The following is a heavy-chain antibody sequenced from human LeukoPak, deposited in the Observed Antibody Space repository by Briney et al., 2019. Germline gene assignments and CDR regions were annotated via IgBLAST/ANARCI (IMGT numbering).Heavy chain of an antibody. J-gene: IGHJ3*02. CDR1: GGSISGTSYY. CDR3: ARDYGDEYDAFDI. V-gene: IGHV4-39*07. D-gene: IGHD4-17*01. CDR2: IYYSGST. Sequence: SETLSLTCTVSGGSISGTSYYWGWIRQPPGKGLEWIGSIYYSGSTYYNPSLKSRVTISVDTSKNQFSLKLSSVTAADTAVYYCARDYGDEYDAFDIWGQGTMVTVSS.